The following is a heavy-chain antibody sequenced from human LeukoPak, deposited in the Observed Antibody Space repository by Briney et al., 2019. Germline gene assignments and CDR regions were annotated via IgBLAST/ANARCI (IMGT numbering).Heavy chain of an antibody. CDR3: ASQPRATYYDSSGYYYNFDY. CDR2: IYYSGST. D-gene: IGHD3-22*01. CDR1: GGSISSSSYY. Sequence: NTSETLSLTCTVSGGSISSSSYYWGGIRQPPGKGLEWIGSIYYSGSTYYNPSLKSRVTISVDTSKNQFSLKLSSVTAADTAVYYCASQPRATYYDSSGYYYNFDYWGQGTLVTVSS. V-gene: IGHV4-39*01. J-gene: IGHJ4*02.